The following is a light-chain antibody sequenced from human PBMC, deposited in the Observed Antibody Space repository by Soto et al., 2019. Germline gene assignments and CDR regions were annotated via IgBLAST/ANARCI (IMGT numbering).Light chain of an antibody. CDR3: QQYNSSYT. V-gene: IGKV1-5*01. Sequence: GDRVTITCRASQSISSWLAWYQQKPGKAPKLLIYDASSLESGVPSRFSGSGSGTEFTLTISSLQPDDFATYYCQQYNSSYTFGQGTKVDIK. CDR1: QSISSW. J-gene: IGKJ2*01. CDR2: DAS.